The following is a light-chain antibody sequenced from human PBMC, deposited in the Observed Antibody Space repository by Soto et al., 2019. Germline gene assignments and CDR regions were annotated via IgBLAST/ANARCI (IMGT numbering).Light chain of an antibody. V-gene: IGKV1-5*03. CDR2: KAS. CDR1: QTISSW. J-gene: IGKJ1*01. CDR3: QHYNSYPEA. Sequence: DIQMTQYPSTLSGSVGDRVTITCGASQTISSWFAWYQQKPGKAPKLLIYKASTLKSGVPSRLSGSGSGTEFTLTISSLQTDDFATYYCQHYNSYPEAFGQGTKVDIK.